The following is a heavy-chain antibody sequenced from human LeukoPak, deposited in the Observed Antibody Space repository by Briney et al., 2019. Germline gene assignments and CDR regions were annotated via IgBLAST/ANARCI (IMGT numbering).Heavy chain of an antibody. J-gene: IGHJ4*02. Sequence: PSETLSLTCNVSGASMSSNYWSWIRQPPGKGLEWIGYIYHSGNTNYSPSLESRVTMSVDESKKQFSLRVHFVSAADTAVYYCASTRRAAVAGRFDSWGQGTLVTVSS. CDR3: ASTRRAAVAGRFDS. D-gene: IGHD6-19*01. V-gene: IGHV4-4*09. CDR2: IYHSGNT. CDR1: GASMSSNY.